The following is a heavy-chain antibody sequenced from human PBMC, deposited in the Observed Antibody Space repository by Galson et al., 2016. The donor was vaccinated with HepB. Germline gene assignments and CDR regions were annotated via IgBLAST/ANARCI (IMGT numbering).Heavy chain of an antibody. V-gene: IGHV3-48*02. Sequence: SLRLSCAASGFTFSWYSMNWVRQAPGKGLEWVSHISSSSTIYYADSVKGRFTISKDNAKNSLYLQMNSLRDEDTAVYYCTRDREITMILNDYWGQGTLVTVSA. J-gene: IGHJ4*02. CDR1: GFTFSWYS. CDR3: TRDREITMILNDY. D-gene: IGHD3-22*01. CDR2: ISSSSTI.